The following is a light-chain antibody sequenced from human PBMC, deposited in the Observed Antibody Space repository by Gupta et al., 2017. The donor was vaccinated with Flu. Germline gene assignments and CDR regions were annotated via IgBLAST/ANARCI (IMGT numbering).Light chain of an antibody. CDR2: FDSDGSH. V-gene: IGLV4-69*01. CDR1: SGDRSEG. CDR3: QTGGTGIDV. Sequence: VKINSTLSSGDRSEGKEWYQQQPEKGPRYMMRFDSDGSHTKGDGSPVRFSDSSSGTDRYLTIASSQGEDEDDYYCQTGGTGIDVFGTGTKVTVL. J-gene: IGLJ1*01.